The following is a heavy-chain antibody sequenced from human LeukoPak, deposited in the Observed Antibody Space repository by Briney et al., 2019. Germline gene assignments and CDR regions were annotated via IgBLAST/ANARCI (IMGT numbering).Heavy chain of an antibody. Sequence: SETLSLTCTVSGGSISNSTYYWGCIRQSTEKGLEWIGTIYYSGSTYYNPSLKSRVTISVDTSKNHFSLNLSSLTAADTAVYYCARQIRGDYYFDYWGQGTLVTVSS. CDR3: ARQIRGDYYFDY. D-gene: IGHD3-10*01. CDR2: IYYSGST. CDR1: GGSISNSTYY. V-gene: IGHV4-39*01. J-gene: IGHJ4*02.